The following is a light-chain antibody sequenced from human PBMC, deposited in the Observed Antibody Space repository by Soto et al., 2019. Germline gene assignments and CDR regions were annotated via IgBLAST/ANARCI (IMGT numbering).Light chain of an antibody. CDR1: SGHSSYA. J-gene: IGLJ2*01. CDR3: QTWDTGEGV. CDR2: VNSDGSH. V-gene: IGLV4-69*02. Sequence: QSVLTQSPSASASLGASVKLTCTLNSGHSSYAIAWHQQQSEKGPRYLMRVNSDGSHSKGDGIPDRFSGSSSGAERYLSISSLQSEDEADYYCQTWDTGEGVFGGGTKLTVL.